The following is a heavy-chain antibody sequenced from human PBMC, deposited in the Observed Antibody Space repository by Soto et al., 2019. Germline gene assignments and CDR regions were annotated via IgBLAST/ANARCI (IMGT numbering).Heavy chain of an antibody. Sequence: QVQLVQSGAEEKKPGASVKVSCKASGYTFTSYAMHWVRQAHGQRLEGMGWTNAGNGNTKYPQKFQGRATLTRDTSATTAYMELSSLRSEDTAVYYCARSIAVVTALAYWGQGTLVTVSS. CDR1: GYTFTSYA. D-gene: IGHD2-21*02. CDR2: TNAGNGNT. V-gene: IGHV1-3*05. CDR3: ARSIAVVTALAY. J-gene: IGHJ4*02.